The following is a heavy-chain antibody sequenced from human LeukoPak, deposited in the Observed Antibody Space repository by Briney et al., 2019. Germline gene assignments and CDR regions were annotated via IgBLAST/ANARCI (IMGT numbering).Heavy chain of an antibody. J-gene: IGHJ6*03. CDR2: VYSIGTT. Sequence: ASETLSLTCTVSGVSISSGSYYWSWIRQPAGKGLEWIGRVYSIGTTYYNPSLKSRVTISVDTSKNQFSLKLSSVTAADTAVYYCARHQLYSNYGTYYMDVWGKGTTVTVSS. CDR1: GVSISSGSYY. CDR3: ARHQLYSNYGTYYMDV. V-gene: IGHV4-61*02. D-gene: IGHD4-11*01.